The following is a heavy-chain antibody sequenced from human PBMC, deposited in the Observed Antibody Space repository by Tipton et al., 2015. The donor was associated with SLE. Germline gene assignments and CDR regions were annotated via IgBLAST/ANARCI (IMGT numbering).Heavy chain of an antibody. V-gene: IGHV4-34*01. CDR3: ARGYRGSYLGPAEYFQH. D-gene: IGHD1-26*01. Sequence: LRLSCAVYGGSFSGYYWSWIRQPPGRGLEWIGEINHSGSTNYNPSLKSRVTISVDTSKNQFSLKLSSVTAADTAVYYCARGYRGSYLGPAEYFQHWGQGSLVTVSS. CDR2: INHSGST. CDR1: GGSFSGYY. J-gene: IGHJ1*01.